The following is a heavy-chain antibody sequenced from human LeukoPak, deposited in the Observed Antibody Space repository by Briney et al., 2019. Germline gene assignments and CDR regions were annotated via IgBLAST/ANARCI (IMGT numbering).Heavy chain of an antibody. CDR2: IDHSGTT. J-gene: IGHJ4*01. D-gene: IGHD3-22*01. CDR3: ASVTQGYYDDSGFFDY. V-gene: IGHV4-34*01. Sequence: SETLSLTCAVHGGSFNGYYWSWIRQPPGKGLEWVGEIDHSGTTNYNPSLASRVTISVDPSQNQFSLNLNSVTAADTAVYYCASVTQGYYDDSGFFDYWGQGTLVTVSS. CDR1: GGSFNGYY.